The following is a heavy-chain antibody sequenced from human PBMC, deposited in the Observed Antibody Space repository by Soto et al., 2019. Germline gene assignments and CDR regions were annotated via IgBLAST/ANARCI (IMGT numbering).Heavy chain of an antibody. CDR3: AMGSGLTGAAAGTFDY. CDR1: GFTFSSYA. CDR2: ISYDGSNK. D-gene: IGHD6-13*01. Sequence: GGSLRLSCAASGFTFSSYAMHWVRQAPGKGLEWVAVISYDGSNKYYADSVKGRFTISRDNSKNTLYLQMNSLRAEDTAVYYCAMGSGLTGAAAGTFDYWGQGTLVTVSS. J-gene: IGHJ4*02. V-gene: IGHV3-30-3*01.